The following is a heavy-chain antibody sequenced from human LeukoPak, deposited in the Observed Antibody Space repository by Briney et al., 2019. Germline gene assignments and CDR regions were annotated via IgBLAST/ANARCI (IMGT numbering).Heavy chain of an antibody. CDR3: ARGLYGSGRRSLMAH. V-gene: IGHV3-7*01. CDR1: GFPFHNYW. CDR2: INQDENEK. J-gene: IGHJ4*02. D-gene: IGHD3-10*01. Sequence: GGSLRLPCAASGFPFHNYWMTWVRQAPGKGLEWVANINQDENEKYYLDSVKGRFTISRDNAETSLFLQMTSLRVEDTAIYYCARGLYGSGRRSLMAHWGPGTPVAVSS.